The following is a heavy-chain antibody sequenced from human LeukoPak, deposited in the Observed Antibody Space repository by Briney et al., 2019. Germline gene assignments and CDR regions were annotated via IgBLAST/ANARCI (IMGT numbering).Heavy chain of an antibody. CDR3: ATADPDLVLKN. D-gene: IGHD1-14*01. Sequence: GGSLRLSCAASGFTFSSYSMNWVRQAPGKGLEWVSSISSSSYIHYADSMKGRFTISRDTAKNSLYLQMNSLRAEDTAVYYCATADPDLVLKNWGQGTLVTVSS. V-gene: IGHV3-21*04. J-gene: IGHJ4*02. CDR1: GFTFSSYS. CDR2: ISSSSYI.